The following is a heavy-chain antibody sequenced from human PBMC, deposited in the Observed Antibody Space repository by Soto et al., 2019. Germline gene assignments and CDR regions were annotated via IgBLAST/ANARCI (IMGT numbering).Heavy chain of an antibody. J-gene: IGHJ6*02. Sequence: GGSLRLSCTASGFTFGDYAMIWFRQAPGKGLEWVGFIRSKAYGGTTEYAASVKGRFTISRDDSKSIAYLQMNSLKTEDTAVYYCTRDYSSSWSADYYYGMDVWGQGTTVTVSS. D-gene: IGHD6-13*01. CDR1: GFTFGDYA. CDR3: TRDYSSSWSADYYYGMDV. V-gene: IGHV3-49*03. CDR2: IRSKAYGGTT.